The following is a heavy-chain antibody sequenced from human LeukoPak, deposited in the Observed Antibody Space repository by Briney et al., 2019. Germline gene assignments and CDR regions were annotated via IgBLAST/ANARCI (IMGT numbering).Heavy chain of an antibody. CDR2: IYYSGST. D-gene: IGHD3-3*01. Sequence: SETLSLTCTVSGGSISSHCWSWIRQPPGKGLEWIGCIYYSGSTNYNPSLKSRVTVSVDTPKNQFSLKLSSVTAADTAVYYCARVRITILGDSHYYNMGVWGKGTTVTVSS. CDR1: GGSISSHC. CDR3: ARVRITILGDSHYYNMGV. V-gene: IGHV4-59*11. J-gene: IGHJ6*03.